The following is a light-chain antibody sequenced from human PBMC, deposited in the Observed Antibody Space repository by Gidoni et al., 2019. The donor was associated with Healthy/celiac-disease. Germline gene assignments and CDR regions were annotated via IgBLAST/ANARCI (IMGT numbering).Light chain of an antibody. CDR1: ALPKQY. Sequence: SYELTQPPSAPVSPGQTARITCPGDALPKQYAYWYQQKPGQAPVLVIYKDRERPSGIPERFSGSSSGTTVTLTIGGVQAEDEADYYCQSADSSGTYVVFGGGTKLTVL. CDR2: KDR. V-gene: IGLV3-25*03. J-gene: IGLJ2*01. CDR3: QSADSSGTYVV.